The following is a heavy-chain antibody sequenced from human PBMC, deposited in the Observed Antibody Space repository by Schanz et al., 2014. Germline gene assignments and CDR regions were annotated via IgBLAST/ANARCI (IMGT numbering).Heavy chain of an antibody. CDR1: GFTFSDSW. D-gene: IGHD4-17*01. Sequence: EVQLVESGGGLVQPGGSLRLSCAASGFTFSDSWMHWVRQAPGKGLVWVSRTSNDGSFTTFADSVKGRFTISRDNAKNTMDMQMKSLRAEEQGLYYCVRDTDYHFDYWGQGTLVTVSS. V-gene: IGHV3-74*01. CDR3: VRDTDYHFDY. CDR2: TSNDGSFT. J-gene: IGHJ4*02.